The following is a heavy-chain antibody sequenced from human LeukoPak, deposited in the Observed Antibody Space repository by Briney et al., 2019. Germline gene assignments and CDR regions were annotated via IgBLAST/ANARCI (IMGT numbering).Heavy chain of an antibody. J-gene: IGHJ4*02. CDR2: ISGSGGST. CDR1: GFTFSSYA. Sequence: GGSLRLSCAASGFTFSSYAMSWVRQAPGKGLEWVSAISGSGGSTYYADSVKGRFTISRDNPKNTLYLQMNSLRAEDTGVYYCAKGRSSGWYYFDYWGQGTLVTVSS. CDR3: AKGRSSGWYYFDY. V-gene: IGHV3-23*01. D-gene: IGHD6-19*01.